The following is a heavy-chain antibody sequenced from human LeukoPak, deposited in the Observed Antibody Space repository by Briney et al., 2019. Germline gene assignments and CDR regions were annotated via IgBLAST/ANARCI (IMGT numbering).Heavy chain of an antibody. D-gene: IGHD5-12*01. CDR3: VKDMSASSGYEFDF. CDR2: IKQDGSEK. CDR1: GFTFSSYW. J-gene: IGHJ4*02. V-gene: IGHV3-7*03. Sequence: GGFLRLSCAASGFTFSSYWMSWVRQAPGKGLEWVANIKQDGSEKYYVDSVKGRFTISRDNAKNSLYLQMNSLRPEGTALYYCVKDMSASSGYEFDFWGQGTLVSVSS.